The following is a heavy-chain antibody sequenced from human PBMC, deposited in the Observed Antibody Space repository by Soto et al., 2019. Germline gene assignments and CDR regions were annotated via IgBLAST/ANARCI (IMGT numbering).Heavy chain of an antibody. Sequence: SETLSLTCTVSGASINSGGYYWSWIRQHPGKGLQWIGHIYSSGSPYYNSSLTSRVTISVDTSKSQFTLKVTSVTAADTAIYFCARDVQHQLPGYYRYALDVWGQGTTVTVSS. J-gene: IGHJ6*02. CDR1: GASINSGGYY. V-gene: IGHV4-31*03. D-gene: IGHD1-1*01. CDR3: ARDVQHQLPGYYRYALDV. CDR2: IYSSGSP.